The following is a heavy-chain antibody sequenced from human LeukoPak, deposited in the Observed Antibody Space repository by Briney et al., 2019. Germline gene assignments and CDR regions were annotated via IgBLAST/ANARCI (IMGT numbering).Heavy chain of an antibody. D-gene: IGHD2-2*01. CDR2: IYHSGST. Sequence: SETLSLTCAVSGYSISSGYYWGWIRQPPGKGLEWIGSIYHSGSTYYNPSLKSRVTISVDTSKNQFSLKLSSVTAADTAVYYCAGTYCSSTSCYTDDWGQGTLVTVSS. CDR3: AGTYCSSTSCYTDD. CDR1: GYSISSGYY. V-gene: IGHV4-38-2*01. J-gene: IGHJ4*02.